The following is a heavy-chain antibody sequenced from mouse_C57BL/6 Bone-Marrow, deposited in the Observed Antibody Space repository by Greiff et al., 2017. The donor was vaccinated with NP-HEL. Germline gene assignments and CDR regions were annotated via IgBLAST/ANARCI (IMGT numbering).Heavy chain of an antibody. J-gene: IGHJ2*01. CDR3: ERYYYGSGYFDY. Sequence: QVQLQQPGAELVKPGALVKLSCKASGYTFTNYWMHWVKQRPGRGLEWIGRIDPNSGGTTYNEKFTSKATLTVDKPSSPANMQLSSLTSEDSEVDDGERYYYGSGYFDYWGQGTTLTVSS. CDR2: IDPNSGGT. CDR1: GYTFTNYW. D-gene: IGHD1-1*01. V-gene: IGHV1-72*01.